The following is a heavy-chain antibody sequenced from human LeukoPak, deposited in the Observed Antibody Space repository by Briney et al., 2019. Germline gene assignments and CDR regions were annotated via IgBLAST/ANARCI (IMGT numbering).Heavy chain of an antibody. J-gene: IGHJ3*02. CDR3: ARDLVFMTPAASDI. CDR1: GFTFSSYS. CDR2: ISSSSSYI. Sequence: GGSLRLSCAASGFTFSSYSMYWVRLAPGKGLEWVSSISSSSSYIYYADSVKGRFTISRDNAKNSLYLQMNSLRAEDTAVYYCARDLVFMTPAASDIWGQGTMVTVSS. D-gene: IGHD4-11*01. V-gene: IGHV3-21*01.